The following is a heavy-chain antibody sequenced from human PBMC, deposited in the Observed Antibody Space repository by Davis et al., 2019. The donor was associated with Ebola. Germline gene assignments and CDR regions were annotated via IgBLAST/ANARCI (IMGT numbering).Heavy chain of an antibody. Sequence: GGSLRLSCVVSGFTLSNYAMHWIRQSPGKGLEWVAAVSHSGSTTNYIDSVKGRFTISRDTSKNTLYLDMGALGADDSAVYYCVKGWERTVTVRSYHFDSWGQGTLVSVSS. CDR3: VKGWERTVTVRSYHFDS. CDR2: VSHSGSTT. J-gene: IGHJ4*02. CDR1: GFTLSNYA. V-gene: IGHV3-23*01. D-gene: IGHD1-26*01.